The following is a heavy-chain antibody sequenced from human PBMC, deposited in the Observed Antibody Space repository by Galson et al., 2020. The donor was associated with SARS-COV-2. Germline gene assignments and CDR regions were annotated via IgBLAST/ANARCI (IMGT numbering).Heavy chain of an antibody. CDR1: GFTFSSYG. CDR3: AKDGTYYDFWSGYPTPYYYYGMDV. D-gene: IGHD3-3*01. J-gene: IGHJ6*02. V-gene: IGHV3-30*18. CDR2: ISYDGSNK. Sequence: TGGSLRLSCAASGFTFSSYGMHWVRQAPGKGLEWVAVISYDGSNKYYADSVKGRFTISNDNSKNTRYLQMNSLRAEDTAVYYCAKDGTYYDFWSGYPTPYYYYGMDVWGQGTTVTVSS.